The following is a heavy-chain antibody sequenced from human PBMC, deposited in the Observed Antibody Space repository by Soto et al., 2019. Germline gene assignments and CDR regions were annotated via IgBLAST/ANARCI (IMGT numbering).Heavy chain of an antibody. CDR2: IYYSGNT. J-gene: IGHJ6*02. CDR1: GLYIRSGGYY. CDR3: ARDRLMATAGTARHYFGLDV. V-gene: IGHV4-31*03. Sequence: SDTMALTCTFSGLYIRSGGYYWSWVRQNPRRGLEWIGNIYYSGNTYYNPSLKSRLTISVDTSKNQFSLNLSSVTAADTAVYYCARDRLMATAGTARHYFGLDVWGQGNTVTVSS. D-gene: IGHD5-18*01.